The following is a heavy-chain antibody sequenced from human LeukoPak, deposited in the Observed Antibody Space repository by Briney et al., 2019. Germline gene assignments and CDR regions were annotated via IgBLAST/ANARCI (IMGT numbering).Heavy chain of an antibody. CDR1: GYSISSGYY. Sequence: SETLSLTCTVSGYSISSGYYWGWIRQPPGKGLEWIGRVYRTGSTYYNPSLKSRVTISVDTSKAQFSLKLSSMTAADTAVYYCARAPVVVPAAIPAPYYYMDVWGKGATVTVSS. CDR2: VYRTGST. D-gene: IGHD2-2*01. V-gene: IGHV4-38-2*02. CDR3: ARAPVVVPAAIPAPYYYMDV. J-gene: IGHJ6*03.